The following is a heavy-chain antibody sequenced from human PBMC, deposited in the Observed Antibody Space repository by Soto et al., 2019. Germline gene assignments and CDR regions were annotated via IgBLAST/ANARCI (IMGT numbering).Heavy chain of an antibody. CDR2: IYYSGST. V-gene: IGHV4-30-4*01. CDR3: ARTHYSDRSGTDY. CDR1: GGSIRSGDSY. D-gene: IGHD3-22*01. J-gene: IGHJ4*02. Sequence: SETLSLTCTVSGGSIRSGDSYWSWIGQPPGKGLEWIGYIYYSGSTYYNPSLKSRVTISLDTSKNQFSLNLSSVTAADTAVYYCARTHYSDRSGTDYWGQGTLVTVSS.